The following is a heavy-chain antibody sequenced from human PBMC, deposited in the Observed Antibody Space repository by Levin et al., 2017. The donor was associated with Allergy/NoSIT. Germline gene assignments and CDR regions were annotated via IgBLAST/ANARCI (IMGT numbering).Heavy chain of an antibody. D-gene: IGHD1-1*01. CDR2: IRSTSNYI. Sequence: NPGGSLRLSCVVSGITSNNYTLTWVRQAPGKGLEWVSSIRSTSNYIHYADSVKGRFTISRDNAKKSLYLQMNSLRVEDTAMYYCASRIASPGGLDVWGQGTTVTVSS. CDR3: ASRIASPGGLDV. V-gene: IGHV3-21*01. CDR1: GITSNNYT. J-gene: IGHJ6*02.